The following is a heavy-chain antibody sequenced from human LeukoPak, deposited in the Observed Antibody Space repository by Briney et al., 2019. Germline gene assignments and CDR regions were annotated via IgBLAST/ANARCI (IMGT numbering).Heavy chain of an antibody. D-gene: IGHD5-12*01. Sequence: PGGSLRLSCAVSGITLSNYGMSWVRQAPGKGLEWVANISQGESGAHYVDSVTGRFIISGDSAKTSLYLQMNNLRAEDSAVYYCVRGRDIVATAPYYYYGMDVWGQGTTVTVSS. V-gene: IGHV3-7*04. CDR1: GITLSNYG. CDR2: ISQGESGA. CDR3: VRGRDIVATAPYYYYGMDV. J-gene: IGHJ6*02.